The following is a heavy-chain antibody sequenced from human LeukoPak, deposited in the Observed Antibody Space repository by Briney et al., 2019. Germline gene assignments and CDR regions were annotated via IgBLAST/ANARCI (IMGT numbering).Heavy chain of an antibody. D-gene: IGHD2-2*01. CDR3: ARGNRYQLLPALFDY. CDR2: INHSGST. Sequence: PSETLSLTCAVYGGSFSGYYWSWIRQPPGKGLEWIGEINHSGSTNYNPSLKSRVTMSVDTSKNQFSLKLSSVTAADTAVYYCARGNRYQLLPALFDYWGQGTLVTVSS. J-gene: IGHJ4*02. V-gene: IGHV4-34*01. CDR1: GGSFSGYY.